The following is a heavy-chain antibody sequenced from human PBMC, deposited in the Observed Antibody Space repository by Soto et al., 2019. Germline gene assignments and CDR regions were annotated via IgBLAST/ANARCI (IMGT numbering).Heavy chain of an antibody. V-gene: IGHV3-21*01. Sequence: GGSLRLSCAASGFTFSSYSMNWVRQAPGKGLEWVSSISSSSSYIYYADSVKGRFTISRDNAKNSLYLQMNSLRAEDTAVYYCARVGRDIVVVPAAPLDYWGQGTLVTVS. CDR2: ISSSSSYI. J-gene: IGHJ4*02. CDR1: GFTFSSYS. CDR3: ARVGRDIVVVPAAPLDY. D-gene: IGHD2-2*01.